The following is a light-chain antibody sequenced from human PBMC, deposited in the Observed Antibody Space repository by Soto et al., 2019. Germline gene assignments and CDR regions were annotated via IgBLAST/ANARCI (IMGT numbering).Light chain of an antibody. Sequence: EIVMTQSPATLSLSPGERATLSCRASQSVSSSYLAWYQQKPGQAPRLLIYDASTRATGIPDRFSGSGSGTDFTLTISRLEPEDFAVYYCQQYGSSPQTFGQGTKV. CDR3: QQYGSSPQT. V-gene: IGKV3-20*01. CDR2: DAS. J-gene: IGKJ1*01. CDR1: QSVSSSY.